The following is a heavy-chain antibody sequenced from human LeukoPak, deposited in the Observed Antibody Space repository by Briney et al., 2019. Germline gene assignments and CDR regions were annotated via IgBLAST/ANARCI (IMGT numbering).Heavy chain of an antibody. J-gene: IGHJ4*02. Sequence: SVKVSCKASGGTFSSYAISWVRQAPGQGLEWMGGIIPIFGTANYAQKFQGRVTITADESTSTAYMELSSLRSEDTAVYCCARDKYSGSYYYFDYWGQGTLVTVSS. CDR2: IIPIFGTA. D-gene: IGHD1-26*01. CDR1: GGTFSSYA. CDR3: ARDKYSGSYYYFDY. V-gene: IGHV1-69*13.